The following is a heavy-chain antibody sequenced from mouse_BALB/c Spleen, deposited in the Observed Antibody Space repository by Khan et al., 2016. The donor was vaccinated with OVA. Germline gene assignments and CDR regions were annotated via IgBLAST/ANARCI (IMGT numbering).Heavy chain of an antibody. CDR3: ARGGGTAPFAY. CDR1: GFTFSDYG. CDR2: ISDLAYTI. Sequence: EVELVESGGGLVQPGGSRKLSCAASGFTFSDYGMAWVRQAPGKGPEWVAFISDLAYTIYYADTVTGRFTISRENAKNTLYLEMSRLRSEEPAIYYCARGGGTAPFAYWGLGTLVTVSA. D-gene: IGHD1-2*01. J-gene: IGHJ3*01. V-gene: IGHV5-15*02.